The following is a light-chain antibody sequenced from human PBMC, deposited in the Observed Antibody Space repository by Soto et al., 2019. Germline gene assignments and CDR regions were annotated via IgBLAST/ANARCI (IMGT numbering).Light chain of an antibody. CDR1: QSVSSSY. Sequence: EIVLTQSPGTLSLSPGERATLSCRASQSVSSSYLAWYQQKPGQAPMLLIYGASSRATGIPDRFSGSGSGTDFNLNISRLESEDFAVYYCKQYGSSPPYTCGQGTKREIK. CDR2: GAS. CDR3: KQYGSSPPYT. J-gene: IGKJ2*01. V-gene: IGKV3-20*01.